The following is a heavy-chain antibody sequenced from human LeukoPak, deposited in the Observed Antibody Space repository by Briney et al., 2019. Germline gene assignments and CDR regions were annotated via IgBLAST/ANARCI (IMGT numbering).Heavy chain of an antibody. CDR1: GFTFSNYW. CDR3: GGGPAYAY. D-gene: IGHD3-16*01. Sequence: GGSLRLSCAASGFTFSNYWMHWVRHAPGKGLVWVSHINTDGSVTTYADSVKGRFTISRDNAKNTLYLQMSSLRAEDTAVYYCGGGPAYAYWGQGTLVTVSS. CDR2: INTDGSVT. V-gene: IGHV3-74*01. J-gene: IGHJ4*02.